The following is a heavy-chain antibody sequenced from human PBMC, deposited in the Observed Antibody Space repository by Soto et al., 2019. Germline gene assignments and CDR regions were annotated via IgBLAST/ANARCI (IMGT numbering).Heavy chain of an antibody. CDR1: GFTFGTYG. CDR3: ARDHVGRSTYNNWNYGFDC. CDR2: ISYDGSNK. J-gene: IGHJ4*02. V-gene: IGHV3-30*03. D-gene: IGHD1-7*01. Sequence: QPGGSLRLSCAASGFTFGTYGMHWVRQAPGKGLEWVAAISYDGSNKYYADSVKGRFTISRDNSKNTLYLQMNSLRAEDTAVYYCARDHVGRSTYNNWNYGFDCWGQGTLVTVSS.